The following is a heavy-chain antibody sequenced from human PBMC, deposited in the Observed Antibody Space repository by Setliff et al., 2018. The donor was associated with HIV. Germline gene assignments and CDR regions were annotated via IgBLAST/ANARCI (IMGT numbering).Heavy chain of an antibody. V-gene: IGHV4-31*03. D-gene: IGHD3-10*01. CDR3: AREGARHYGSGRYHSWFDP. Sequence: PSETLSLTCTVSGGSISSGNYYWSWIRQHPGKGLEWIGYIYYSGSTYYNPSLKSRVTMSVDTSKSQFSLKLSSVTAADTAVYYCAREGARHYGSGRYHSWFDPWGQGTQVTVSS. CDR2: IYYSGST. J-gene: IGHJ5*02. CDR1: GGSISSGNYY.